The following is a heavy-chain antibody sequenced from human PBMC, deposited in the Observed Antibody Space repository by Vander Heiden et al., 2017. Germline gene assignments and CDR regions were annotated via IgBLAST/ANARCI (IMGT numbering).Heavy chain of an antibody. CDR2: IKSKVDGAKT. Sequence: EVQLVESGGSLVQPGGSLRLSVEGSGFRFSGLWINWVRQAPGKGLEWVGRIKSKVDGAKTDYAAPVKGRFTMSRDDSKNTLYLQMNSLKSDDTAVYYCTSDRATGRRDDYFYGMYVWGRGTKVIVS. CDR1: GFRFSGLW. V-gene: IGHV3-15*01. J-gene: IGHJ6*02. D-gene: IGHD1-1*01. CDR3: TSDRATGRRDDYFYGMYV.